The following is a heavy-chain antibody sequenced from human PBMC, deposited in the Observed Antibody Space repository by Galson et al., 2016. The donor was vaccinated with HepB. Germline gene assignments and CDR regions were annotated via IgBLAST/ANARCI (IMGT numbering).Heavy chain of an antibody. CDR2: ISGSGGST. CDR1: GFTFSTYA. J-gene: IGHJ4*02. CDR3: AKYREGDLDY. D-gene: IGHD3-16*02. Sequence: SLRLSCAASGFTFSTYAMHWVRQNPEKGLDWVSGISGSGGSTFYADSVKGRFTISRDNSKKALYLQMNSLRVEDTAVYYCAKYREGDLDYWGQGSLVTVSS. V-gene: IGHV3-23*01.